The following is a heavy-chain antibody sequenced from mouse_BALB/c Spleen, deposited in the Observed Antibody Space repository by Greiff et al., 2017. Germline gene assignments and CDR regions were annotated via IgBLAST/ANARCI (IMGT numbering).Heavy chain of an antibody. J-gene: IGHJ3*01. V-gene: IGHV1-87*01. Sequence: VQLQESGAELARPGASVKLSCKASGYTFTSYWMQWVKQRPGQGLEWIGAIYPGDGDTRYTQKFKGKATLTADKSSSTAYMQLSSLASEDSAVYYCARGGSSYDWFAYWGQGTLVTVSA. CDR1: GYTFTSYW. D-gene: IGHD1-1*01. CDR2: IYPGDGDT. CDR3: ARGGSSYDWFAY.